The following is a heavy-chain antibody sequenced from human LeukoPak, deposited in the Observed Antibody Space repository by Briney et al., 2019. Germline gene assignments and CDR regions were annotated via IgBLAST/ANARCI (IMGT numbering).Heavy chain of an antibody. V-gene: IGHV4-30-2*01. J-gene: IGHJ3*02. CDR2: IYHTGST. CDR1: GGSISSGLYS. D-gene: IGHD3-22*01. CDR3: ARTYSGYTPFDI. Sequence: SETLSLTCDVSGGSISSGLYSWSWIRQPLGKGLEWIGYIYHTGSTYYNPSLKSRVTISVDTSKNQFSLRLSSVTAADTAVYYCARTYSGYTPFDIWGQGTMVTVSS.